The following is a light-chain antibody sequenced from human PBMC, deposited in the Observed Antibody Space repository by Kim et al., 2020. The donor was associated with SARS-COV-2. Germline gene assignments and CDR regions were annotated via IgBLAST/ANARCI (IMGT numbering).Light chain of an antibody. CDR3: NSRDSSGNQWV. V-gene: IGLV3-19*01. Sequence: LGQPVRITCQGYSLRNYFASWYQQKPGQAPVLLVYGKNSRPSGIPDRFSGSSSGNTASLTITGAQAEDEADYYCNSRDSSGNQWVFGGGTKVDVL. J-gene: IGLJ3*02. CDR2: GKN. CDR1: SLRNYF.